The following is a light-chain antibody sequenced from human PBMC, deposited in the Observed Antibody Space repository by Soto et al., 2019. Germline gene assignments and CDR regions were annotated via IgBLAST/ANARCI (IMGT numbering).Light chain of an antibody. CDR2: DAS. CDR3: QQSSDWPPWT. J-gene: IGKJ1*01. Sequence: EIVLTQSPATLSLSPGEGATLSCRASQSISSYLAWYQQKPGQAPRLLIYDASSRATGIPARFSGSGSGTDFTLTISSLEPEDFAVYYCQQSSDWPPWTFGQGTKVEIK. CDR1: QSISSY. V-gene: IGKV3-11*01.